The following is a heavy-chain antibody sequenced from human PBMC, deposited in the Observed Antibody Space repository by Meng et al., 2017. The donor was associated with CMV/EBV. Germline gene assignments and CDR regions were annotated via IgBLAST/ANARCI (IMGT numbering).Heavy chain of an antibody. V-gene: IGHV4-39*07. D-gene: IGHD3-3*01. Sequence: LELLESGPGVGKPSEALALTCTVSGGAISSSSYDWGWIRQPPGKGLEWIGSIYYSGSTYYNPSLKSRVTISVDTSKNQFSLKLSSVTAADTAVYYCASRITIFGVVTAFDPWGQGTLVTVSS. J-gene: IGHJ5*02. CDR2: IYYSGST. CDR1: GGAISSSSYD. CDR3: ASRITIFGVVTAFDP.